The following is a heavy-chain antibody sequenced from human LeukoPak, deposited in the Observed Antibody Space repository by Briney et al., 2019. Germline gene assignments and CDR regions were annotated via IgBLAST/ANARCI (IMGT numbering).Heavy chain of an antibody. J-gene: IGHJ6*03. D-gene: IGHD6-13*01. CDR1: GGTFSSYA. CDR3: ARGGSSWAVETDYYYMDV. CDR2: IIPIFGTA. Sequence: GASAKVSCKASGGTFSSYAISWVRQAPGQGLEWMGGIIPIFGTANYAQKFQGRVTITADESTSTAYMELSSLRSEDTAVYYCARGGSSWAVETDYYYMDVWGKGTTVTISS. V-gene: IGHV1-69*13.